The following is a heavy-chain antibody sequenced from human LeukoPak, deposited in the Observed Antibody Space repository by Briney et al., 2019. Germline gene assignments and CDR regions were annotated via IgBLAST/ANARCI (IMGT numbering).Heavy chain of an antibody. J-gene: IGHJ5*02. Sequence: GGSLRLSCAVSGFAFSTKSMNWVRQAPGKGLEWVSYITADSATTYYADSVKGRFTISRDNAKNSLYLQMNSLRAEDTAVYYCARDHIPPGYYDILTGYPDNWFDPWGQGTLVTVSS. D-gene: IGHD3-9*01. V-gene: IGHV3-48*01. CDR1: GFAFSTKS. CDR2: ITADSATT. CDR3: ARDHIPPGYYDILTGYPDNWFDP.